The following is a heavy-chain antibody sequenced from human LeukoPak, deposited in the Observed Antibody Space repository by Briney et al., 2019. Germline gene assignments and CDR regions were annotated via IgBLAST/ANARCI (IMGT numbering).Heavy chain of an antibody. J-gene: IGHJ4*02. CDR3: VRDFSGYWTFDY. CDR1: GYTFTTYY. V-gene: IGHV1-46*01. D-gene: IGHD3-22*01. Sequence: ASVKVSCKASGYTFTTYYMHWVRQAPGQGLEWMGIINPSGDSTSYTQKFQGRVTMTRDTSTSTVYMELSSLRSEDTAVYYCVRDFSGYWTFDYWGQGTLVTVSS. CDR2: INPSGDST.